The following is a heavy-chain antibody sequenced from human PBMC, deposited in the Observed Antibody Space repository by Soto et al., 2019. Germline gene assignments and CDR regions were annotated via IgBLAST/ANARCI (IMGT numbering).Heavy chain of an antibody. V-gene: IGHV4-28*01. CDR1: GYSISSSNW. J-gene: IGHJ6*02. D-gene: IGHD3-10*01. Sequence: SETLSLTYAVSGYSISSSNWWGWIRQPPGKGLEWIGYIYYSGTTYYNPSLQSRVTISIDTSTKQIFLKLSSVTAADTAVYYCVRQGFGRLHGLVDVWGQGTTVTVSS. CDR3: VRQGFGRLHGLVDV. CDR2: IYYSGTT.